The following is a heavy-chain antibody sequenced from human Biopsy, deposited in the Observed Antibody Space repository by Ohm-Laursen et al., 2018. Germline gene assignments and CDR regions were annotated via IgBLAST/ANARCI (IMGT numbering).Heavy chain of an antibody. CDR1: GNTFSDYQ. CDR3: GNEVHGRDY. CDR2: INQAGTT. Sequence: SDTLSLTCAVFGNTFSDYQWSWIRQPPGKGLEWIGQINQAGTTHYNPSLKSRVSISADASKYEFSLRLTSVTAADTAVYLCGNEVHGRDYWGLGAQVTVSS. J-gene: IGHJ4*02. D-gene: IGHD2-15*01. V-gene: IGHV4-34*08.